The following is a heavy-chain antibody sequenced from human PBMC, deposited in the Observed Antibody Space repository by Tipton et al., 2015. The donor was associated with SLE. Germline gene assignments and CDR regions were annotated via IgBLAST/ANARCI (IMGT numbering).Heavy chain of an antibody. J-gene: IGHJ5*02. CDR2: IFKSGSS. CDR1: GGSITSGNYY. Sequence: TLSLTCTVSGGSITSGNYYWSWIRQPPGKGLEWIAHIFKSGSSNYSPSLKSRLMISRDTSKNQFSLRLSSVTAADTAVYYCARGYNGLKSGFDPWGQGTLVTVSS. D-gene: IGHD1-14*01. CDR3: ARGYNGLKSGFDP. V-gene: IGHV4-30-4*01.